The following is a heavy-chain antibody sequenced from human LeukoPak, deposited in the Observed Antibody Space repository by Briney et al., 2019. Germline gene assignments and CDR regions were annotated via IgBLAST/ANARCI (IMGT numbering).Heavy chain of an antibody. CDR1: GYTLTELS. CDR2: FDPEDGET. J-gene: IGHJ4*02. V-gene: IGHV1-24*01. CDR3: ARLLFGVVEISDADDY. Sequence: ASVKVSCKVSGYTLTELSMHWVRRAPGKGLEWMGGFDPEDGETIYAEKFQGRVTMTEDTSTDTAYMELSSLRSEDTAVYYCARLLFGVVEISDADDYWGQGTLVTVSS. D-gene: IGHD3-3*01.